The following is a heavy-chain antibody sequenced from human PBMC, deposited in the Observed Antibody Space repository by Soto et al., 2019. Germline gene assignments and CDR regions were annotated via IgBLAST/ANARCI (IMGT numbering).Heavy chain of an antibody. Sequence: TGGSLRLSCAASGFTFSSYAMSWVRQAPGKGLEWVSAISGSGGSTYYADSVKGRFTISRDNSKNTLYLQMNSLRAEDTAVYYCAKDLGYCSSTSCYLVGGWPRDSNWFDPWGQGTLVTVSS. J-gene: IGHJ5*02. CDR1: GFTFSSYA. V-gene: IGHV3-23*01. CDR3: AKDLGYCSSTSCYLVGGWPRDSNWFDP. CDR2: ISGSGGST. D-gene: IGHD2-2*01.